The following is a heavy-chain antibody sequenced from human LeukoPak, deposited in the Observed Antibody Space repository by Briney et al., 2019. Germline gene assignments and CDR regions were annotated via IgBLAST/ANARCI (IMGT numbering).Heavy chain of an antibody. D-gene: IGHD3-16*02. CDR2: INHSGST. Sequence: SGTLSLTCAVYGGSFSGYYWSWIRQPPGKGLEWIGEINHSGSTNYNPSLKSRVTISVDTSKNQFSLKLSSVTAADTAVYYCVRTFYDYVWGSYRPSFDYWGQGTLVTVSS. CDR3: VRTFYDYVWGSYRPSFDY. J-gene: IGHJ4*02. V-gene: IGHV4-34*01. CDR1: GGSFSGYY.